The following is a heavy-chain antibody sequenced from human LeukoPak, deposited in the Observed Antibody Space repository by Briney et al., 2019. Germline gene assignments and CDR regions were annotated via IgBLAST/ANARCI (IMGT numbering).Heavy chain of an antibody. CDR1: GGSFSGYY. V-gene: IGHV4-34*01. Sequence: SETLSLTCAVYGGSFSGYYWSWIRQPPGKRLEWIGEINHSGSTNYNPSLKSRVTISVDTSKNQFSLKLSSVTAADTAVYYCARGPYYYDSSGYYRYFDYWGQGTLVTVSS. D-gene: IGHD3-22*01. J-gene: IGHJ4*02. CDR2: INHSGST. CDR3: ARGPYYYDSSGYYRYFDY.